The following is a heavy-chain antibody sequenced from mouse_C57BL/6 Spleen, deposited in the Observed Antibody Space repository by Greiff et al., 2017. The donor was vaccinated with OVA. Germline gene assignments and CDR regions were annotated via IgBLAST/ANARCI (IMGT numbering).Heavy chain of an antibody. CDR2: IDPSDSYT. V-gene: IGHV1-69*01. D-gene: IGHD2-12*01. CDR3: ARLDDYYAMDD. Sequence: QVQLQQPGAELVMPGASVKLSCKASGYTFTSYWMHWVKQRPGQGLEWIGEIDPSDSYTNYNQKFKGKSTLTVDKSSSTAYMQLSSLTSEDSAVDYCARLDDYYAMDDWGQGTSVTVSS. CDR1: GYTFTSYW. J-gene: IGHJ4*01.